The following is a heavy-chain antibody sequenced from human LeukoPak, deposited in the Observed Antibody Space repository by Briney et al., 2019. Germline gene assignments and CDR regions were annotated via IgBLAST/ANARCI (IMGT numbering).Heavy chain of an antibody. CDR1: GGSISSSSYY. CDR3: ARVVGDSSGLESDY. Sequence: PSETLSLTCTVSGGSISSSSYYWGWIRQPPGKGLEWIGSIYYSGSAYYNPSLKSRVTISVDTSKNQFSLKLSSVTAADTAVYYCARVVGDSSGLESDYWGQGSLVTVSS. D-gene: IGHD3-22*01. J-gene: IGHJ4*02. CDR2: IYYSGSA. V-gene: IGHV4-39*07.